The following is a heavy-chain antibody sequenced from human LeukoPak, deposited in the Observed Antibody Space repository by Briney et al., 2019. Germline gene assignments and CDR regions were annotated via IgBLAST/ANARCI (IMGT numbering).Heavy chain of an antibody. Sequence: GGSLRLSCAASGFTFSSYWMSWVRQAPGKGLEWVGLIRSKAYGGTTEYAASVKGRFTISRDDSRRIVYLQMNSLKTEDTAVYYCTREGRGSDAFDYWGQGTLVTVSS. CDR3: TREGRGSDAFDY. J-gene: IGHJ4*02. D-gene: IGHD3-16*01. CDR2: IRSKAYGGTT. CDR1: GFTFSSYW. V-gene: IGHV3-49*04.